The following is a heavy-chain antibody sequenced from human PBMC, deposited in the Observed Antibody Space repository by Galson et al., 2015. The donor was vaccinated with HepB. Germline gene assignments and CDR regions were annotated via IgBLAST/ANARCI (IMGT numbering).Heavy chain of an antibody. CDR1: GLIFSSHS. CDR3: ARGESYESSGYRLDAFDM. J-gene: IGHJ3*02. V-gene: IGHV3-21*01. D-gene: IGHD3-22*01. CDR2: ISGSGAYI. Sequence: SLRLSCAASGLIFSSHSLNWVRQAPGKGLEWVASISGSGAYIYYAASVTGRFSISRDNAKNSLFLQMDSLGAEDTAVYYCARGESYESSGYRLDAFDMWGQGTVVTVSS.